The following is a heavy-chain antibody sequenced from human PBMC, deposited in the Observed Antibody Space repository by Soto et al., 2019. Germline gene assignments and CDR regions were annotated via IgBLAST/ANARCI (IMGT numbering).Heavy chain of an antibody. D-gene: IGHD6-19*01. V-gene: IGHV3-74*01. J-gene: IGHJ4*02. CDR2: INSDGNNA. Sequence: GGSLRLSCAASGFTCGGYWMHWVRQAPGKGLMWVSRINSDGNNANYADSVKGRFTISRDNAKNTLYLQMNSLRAEDTAVYYCARGLIAVAGYFDYWGQGTLVTVSS. CDR1: GFTCGGYW. CDR3: ARGLIAVAGYFDY.